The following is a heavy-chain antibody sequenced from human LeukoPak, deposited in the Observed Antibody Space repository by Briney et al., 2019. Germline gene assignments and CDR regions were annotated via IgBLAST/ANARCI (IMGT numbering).Heavy chain of an antibody. CDR3: AKVLYYDILTGYSPVGY. CDR1: GFTFGSYA. V-gene: IGHV3-23*01. CDR2: ISGSGGST. J-gene: IGHJ4*02. Sequence: GGSLRLSCAASGFTFGSYAMSWVRQAPGKGLEWVSAISGSGGSTYYADSVKGRFTISRDNSKNTLYLQMNSLRAEDTAVYYCAKVLYYDILTGYSPVGYWGQGTLVTVSS. D-gene: IGHD3-9*01.